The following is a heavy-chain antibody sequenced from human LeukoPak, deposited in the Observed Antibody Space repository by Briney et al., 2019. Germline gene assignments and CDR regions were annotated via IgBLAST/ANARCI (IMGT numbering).Heavy chain of an antibody. J-gene: IGHJ4*02. Sequence: SETLSLTCTASGDSISSYFWSWIRQPPGRGLEWIGYIYYSGITNCNPSLKSRATVSVDTSKNQFSLKLSSVTTADTAVYYCARDGNTVTTKARSFFDYWGQGTLVTVSS. CDR3: ARDGNTVTTKARSFFDY. V-gene: IGHV4-59*01. CDR1: GDSISSYF. D-gene: IGHD4-17*01. CDR2: IYYSGIT.